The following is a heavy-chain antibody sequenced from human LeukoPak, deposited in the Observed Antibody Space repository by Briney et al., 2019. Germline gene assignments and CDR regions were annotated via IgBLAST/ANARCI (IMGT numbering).Heavy chain of an antibody. CDR1: GFTFSDYF. CDR2: ISSSSSYI. CDR3: ARDSGSYYEGLDY. Sequence: GGSLRLSCAASGFTFSDYFMSWIRQAPGKGLEWVSSISSSSSYIYYADSVKGRFTISRDNAKNSLYLQMNSLRAEDTAVYYCARDSGSYYEGLDYWGQGTLVTVSS. J-gene: IGHJ4*02. D-gene: IGHD1-26*01. V-gene: IGHV3-11*06.